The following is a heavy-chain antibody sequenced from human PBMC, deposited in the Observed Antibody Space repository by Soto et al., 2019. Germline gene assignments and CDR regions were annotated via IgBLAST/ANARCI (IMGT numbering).Heavy chain of an antibody. CDR2: IYYSEGT. CDR1: GGSISSSSYY. D-gene: IGHD3-22*01. Sequence: PSETLSLTCTVSGGSISSSSYYWGWIRQPPGKGLEWIGNIYYSEGTYYNPSLKSRVTISLDTSKNHFSLELSSVTAADTAVYYCASIYDSSGYYYGNNWFDPWGQGTLVTVSS. V-gene: IGHV4-39*07. CDR3: ASIYDSSGYYYGNNWFDP. J-gene: IGHJ5*02.